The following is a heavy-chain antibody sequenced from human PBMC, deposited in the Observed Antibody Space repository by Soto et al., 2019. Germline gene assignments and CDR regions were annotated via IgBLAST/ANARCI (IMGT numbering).Heavy chain of an antibody. CDR3: ARLDAVANYFDY. Sequence: SETLSLTCTVSGGSITSYYWSWIRQPPGKGLEWIGYIYYRGSTNLNPSLKSRVTISVDMSKNQFSLKLSSVTAADTAVYYCARLDAVANYFDYWGQGTMVTVYS. CDR2: IYYRGST. D-gene: IGHD1-1*01. J-gene: IGHJ4*02. CDR1: GGSITSYY. V-gene: IGHV4-59*01.